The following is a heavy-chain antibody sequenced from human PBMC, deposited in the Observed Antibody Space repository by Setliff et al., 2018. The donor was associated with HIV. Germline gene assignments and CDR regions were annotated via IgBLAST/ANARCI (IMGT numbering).Heavy chain of an antibody. CDR3: ARGYYDSRGYYYPFDY. V-gene: IGHV3-21*01. J-gene: IGHJ4*02. Sequence: GGSLRLSCAASGFTFSSYSMNWVRQAPGKGLEWVSSISSSSSYIYYADSVKGRFTISRDNAKNSLYLQMNSLRAEDTAVYYCARGYYDSRGYYYPFDYWGQGTLVTAPQ. D-gene: IGHD3-22*01. CDR2: ISSSSSYI. CDR1: GFTFSSYS.